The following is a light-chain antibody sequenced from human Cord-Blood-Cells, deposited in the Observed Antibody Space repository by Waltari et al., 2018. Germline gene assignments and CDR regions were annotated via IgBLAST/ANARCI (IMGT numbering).Light chain of an antibody. CDR1: SSDVGGYNY. J-gene: IGLJ2*01. CDR3: GSYAGSYTVV. Sequence: QSALTQPRPVSGSPGQSVTLSCTGTSSDVGGYNYVSWYQQHPGKAPKLMIYDVSKRPSGVPDRFAGSKSGNTASLTISGLQAEDEADYYCGSYAGSYTVVFGGGTKLTVL. CDR2: DVS. V-gene: IGLV2-11*01.